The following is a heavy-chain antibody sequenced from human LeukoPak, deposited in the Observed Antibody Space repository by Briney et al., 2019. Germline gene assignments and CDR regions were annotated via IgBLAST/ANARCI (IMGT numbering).Heavy chain of an antibody. D-gene: IGHD3/OR15-3a*01. CDR3: ARWTRDFDY. V-gene: IGHV3-48*03. CDR2: ISSGGSTI. CDR1: GFTFSSYE. Sequence: GGSLRLSCAASGFTFSSYEMNWVRQAPGKGLEWVSYISSGGSTIYYPDSVKGRFTISRDNAKNSLYLQMNSLRAEDTAVYYCARWTRDFDYWGQGTVVTVSS. J-gene: IGHJ4*02.